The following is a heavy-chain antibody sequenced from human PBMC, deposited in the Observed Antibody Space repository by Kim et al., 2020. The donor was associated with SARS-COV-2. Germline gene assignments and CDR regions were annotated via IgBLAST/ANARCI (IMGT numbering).Heavy chain of an antibody. V-gene: IGHV3-33*01. CDR3: ARDGSVRIFGVVINYYYMDV. CDR2: IWYDGSNK. D-gene: IGHD3-3*01. J-gene: IGHJ6*03. Sequence: GGSLRLSCAASGFTFSSYGMHWVRQAPGKGLEWVAVIWYDGSNKYYADSVKGRFTISRDNSKNTLYLQMNSLRAEDTAVYYCARDGSVRIFGVVINYYYMDVWGQGTTVTVSS. CDR1: GFTFSSYG.